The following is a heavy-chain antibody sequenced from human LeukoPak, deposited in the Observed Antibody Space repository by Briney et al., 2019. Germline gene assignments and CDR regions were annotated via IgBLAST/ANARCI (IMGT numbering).Heavy chain of an antibody. CDR3: AVDYGSGSYAPQPGY. J-gene: IGHJ4*02. Sequence: SETLSLTCTVFGYSINSGYYWGWIRQPPGKGLEWIGSIYYSGSTYYNPSLKSRVTISVDTSKNQFSLKLSSVTAADTAVYYCAVDYGSGSYAPQPGYWGQGTLVTVSS. D-gene: IGHD3-10*01. CDR1: GYSINSGYY. V-gene: IGHV4-38-2*02. CDR2: IYYSGST.